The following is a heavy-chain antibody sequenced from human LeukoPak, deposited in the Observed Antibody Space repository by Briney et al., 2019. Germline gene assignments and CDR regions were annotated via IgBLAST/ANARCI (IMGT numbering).Heavy chain of an antibody. D-gene: IGHD2-15*01. CDR2: ISDSGGST. CDR1: GFTFSTCG. V-gene: IGHV3-23*01. J-gene: IGHJ4*01. CDR3: ASRDPCSGGTCYGLGY. Sequence: GGSLRLSCAASGFTFSTCGMPWVRQAPGKGLEWVSAISDSGGSTYYADSVTGRFTISRDNSKNTLHLQMNSLTGEDTAVYYCASRDPCSGGTCYGLGYWGHGTLVTVSS.